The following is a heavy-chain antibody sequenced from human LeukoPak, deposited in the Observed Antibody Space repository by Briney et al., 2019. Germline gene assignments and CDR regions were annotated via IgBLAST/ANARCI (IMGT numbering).Heavy chain of an antibody. CDR3: ARDHGSAAIIVPNWFDP. J-gene: IGHJ5*02. CDR1: GQSISSGYF. V-gene: IGHV4-38-2*02. D-gene: IGHD2-2*01. CDR2: IYHNENT. Sequence: PSETLSLTCSVSGQSISSGYFWGWLRQTPGKGLEWIGSIYHNENTYYSSSLKSRVAISVDTSKNQFSLRLSSVTAADTAIYYCARDHGSAAIIVPNWFDPWGQGTLVTVSS.